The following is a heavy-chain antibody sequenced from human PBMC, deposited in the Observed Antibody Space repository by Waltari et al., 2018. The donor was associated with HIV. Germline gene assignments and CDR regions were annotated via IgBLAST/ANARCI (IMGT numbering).Heavy chain of an antibody. CDR2: IKSKTYGGTT. V-gene: IGHV3-15*01. D-gene: IGHD4-17*01. J-gene: IGHJ4*02. Sequence: EVQLVESGGGLVKPGGSLRLSCAASGFTFSNAWMSWVRQAPGKGLEWVGRIKSKTYGGTTDYAAPVKGRFTISRDDSKNTLYLQMNSLKTEDTAVYYCTTAPPTADYWGQGTLVTVSS. CDR1: GFTFSNAW. CDR3: TTAPPTADY.